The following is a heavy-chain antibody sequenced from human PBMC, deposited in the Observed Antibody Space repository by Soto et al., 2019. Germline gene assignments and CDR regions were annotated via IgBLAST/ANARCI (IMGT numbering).Heavy chain of an antibody. J-gene: IGHJ4*02. D-gene: IGHD3-22*01. Sequence: SGPTLVNPTETLTLTCTVSGFSLSNPRMGVSWIRQPPGKALEWLAHIFSNDEKSYSTSLKSRLTISRDASKSQVVLTMTNMDPVDTATYYCARIQRISMIVVSKPYFDYWGQGALVTVSS. CDR1: GFSLSNPRMG. V-gene: IGHV2-26*01. CDR2: IFSNDEK. CDR3: ARIQRISMIVVSKPYFDY.